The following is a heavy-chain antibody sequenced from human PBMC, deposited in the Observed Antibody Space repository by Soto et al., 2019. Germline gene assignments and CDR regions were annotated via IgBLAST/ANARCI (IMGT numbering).Heavy chain of an antibody. J-gene: IGHJ3*02. Sequence: QVQLQESGPGLVKPSETLSLTCTVSGGSISRYYWSWIRQPPGKGLEWIGYIYYSGSTNYNPSLKSRVTISVDTSKNQFSLKLSSVTAADTAVYYCARALILTGYYIHDAFDIWGQGTMVTVSS. CDR1: GGSISRYY. V-gene: IGHV4-59*01. CDR2: IYYSGST. CDR3: ARALILTGYYIHDAFDI. D-gene: IGHD3-9*01.